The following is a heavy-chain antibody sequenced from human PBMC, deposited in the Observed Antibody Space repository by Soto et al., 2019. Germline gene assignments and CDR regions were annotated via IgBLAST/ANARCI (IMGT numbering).Heavy chain of an antibody. CDR2: IYYSGST. J-gene: IGHJ6*02. D-gene: IGHD6-13*01. Sequence: SETLSLTCTVSGGSISSSSYYWCWIRQPPGKGLEWIGSIYYSGSTYYNPSLKSRVTISVDTSKNQFSLKLSSVTAADTAVYYCAGYSSSWYDFGYYYGMDVWGQGTTVTVS. CDR3: AGYSSSWYDFGYYYGMDV. CDR1: GGSISSSSYY. V-gene: IGHV4-39*01.